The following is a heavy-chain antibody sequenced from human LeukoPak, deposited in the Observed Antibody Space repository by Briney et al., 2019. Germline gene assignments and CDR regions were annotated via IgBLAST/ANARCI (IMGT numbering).Heavy chain of an antibody. CDR2: ISYDGSNK. V-gene: IGHV3-30-3*01. D-gene: IGHD3-10*01. J-gene: IGHJ4*02. CDR1: GFTFSSYA. CDR3: ARDSLDYYGSGIPGY. Sequence: GGSLRLSCAASGFTFSSYAMHWVRQAPGKGLEWVAVISYDGSNKYYADSVKGRFTISRDNSKNTLYLQMNSLRAEDTAVYYCARDSLDYYGSGIPGYWGQGTLVTVSS.